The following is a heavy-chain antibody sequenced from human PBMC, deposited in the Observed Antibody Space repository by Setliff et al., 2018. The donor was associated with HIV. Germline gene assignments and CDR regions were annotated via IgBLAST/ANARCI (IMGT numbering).Heavy chain of an antibody. CDR2: IYHTGTT. CDR3: ARGLVPHFDP. CDR1: GGSLVASNW. Sequence: LSLTCVVSGGSLVASNWWSWVRQSPGKGLEWIGDIYHTGTTKYNPSLKSRVTLSVDKSKTRFSLQLNSVTAADTAVYYCARGLVPHFDPWGQGTQVTVSS. J-gene: IGHJ5*02. V-gene: IGHV4-4*02.